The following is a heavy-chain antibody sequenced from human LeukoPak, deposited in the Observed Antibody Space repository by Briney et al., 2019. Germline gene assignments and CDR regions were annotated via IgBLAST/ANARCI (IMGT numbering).Heavy chain of an antibody. D-gene: IGHD6-13*01. J-gene: IGHJ3*02. Sequence: PSETLSLTCTVSGGSISNYYWSWIRQPPGKGLEWIGYIYYSGRINYNPSLKSRVTISVDTSKNQFSLKLSSVTAADTAVYYCARDSEIAAAGTAFDIWGQGTMVTVSS. CDR2: IYYSGRI. V-gene: IGHV4-59*12. CDR3: ARDSEIAAAGTAFDI. CDR1: GGSISNYY.